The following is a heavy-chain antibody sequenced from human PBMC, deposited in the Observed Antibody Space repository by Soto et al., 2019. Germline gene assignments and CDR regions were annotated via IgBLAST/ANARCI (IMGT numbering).Heavy chain of an antibody. J-gene: IGHJ6*02. D-gene: IGHD3-10*01. V-gene: IGHV4-61*01. CDR3: ARARPDSAGSSLGRRLDV. Sequence: QVQLQESGPGLVKPSGTLSLICIVSGDSVTFGHHYWSWIRQPPGKGLEWIGHVFFTGAINYSPPLQSRVTMSVDSSKSQLSLNLTSVSAADSAIYYCARARPDSAGSSLGRRLDVWGQGTTVTVSS. CDR1: GDSVTFGHHY. CDR2: VFFTGAI.